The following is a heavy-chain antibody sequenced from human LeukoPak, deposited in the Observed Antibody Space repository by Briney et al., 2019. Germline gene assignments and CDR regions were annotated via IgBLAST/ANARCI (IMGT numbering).Heavy chain of an antibody. Sequence: SSETLSLTCTVSGGSINSFYWTWIRQPAGKGLEWIGRIYSSGSTNFNPSLKSRVTMSVDTSKNQFSLKLSSVTAADTAVYYCARIAAADDYWGQGTLVTVSS. CDR1: GGSINSFY. CDR2: IYSSGST. V-gene: IGHV4-4*07. D-gene: IGHD6-13*01. CDR3: ARIAAADDY. J-gene: IGHJ4*02.